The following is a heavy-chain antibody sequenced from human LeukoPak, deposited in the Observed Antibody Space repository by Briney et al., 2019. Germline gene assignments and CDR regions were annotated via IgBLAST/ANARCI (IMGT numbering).Heavy chain of an antibody. Sequence: GGSLGLSCGAPGLNFGDYGMSWVRQAPGKGLEWVSAINWNGITTGYADSVRGRFAISRDNAKNSLYLQMNSLRAEDTALYFCARDRGRGYYSLDYWGQGTLVTVSS. D-gene: IGHD5-12*01. CDR1: GLNFGDYG. J-gene: IGHJ4*02. CDR3: ARDRGRGYYSLDY. V-gene: IGHV3-20*04. CDR2: INWNGITT.